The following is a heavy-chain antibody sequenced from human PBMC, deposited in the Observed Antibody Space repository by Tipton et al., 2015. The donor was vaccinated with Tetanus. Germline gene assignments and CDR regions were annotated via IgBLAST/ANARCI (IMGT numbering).Heavy chain of an antibody. CDR3: ARGHGSGKNSFQFEY. J-gene: IGHJ4*02. Sequence: TLSLTCAVTGGSISGPNWWSWVRQPPGKGLEWIGYIYHTGSTYYNPSLKSRVTILVNMSKKHFSLKLSSVTAADTAVYYCARGHGSGKNSFQFEYWGQGTLVTVSS. D-gene: IGHD3-10*01. V-gene: IGHV4-4*02. CDR1: GGSISGPNW. CDR2: IYHTGST.